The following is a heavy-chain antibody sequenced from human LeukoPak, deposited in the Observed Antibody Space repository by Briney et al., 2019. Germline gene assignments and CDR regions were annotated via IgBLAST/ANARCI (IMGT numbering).Heavy chain of an antibody. CDR1: GFTFSSYA. V-gene: IGHV3-23*01. J-gene: IGHJ4*02. CDR2: ISGSGGST. D-gene: IGHD3-3*01. Sequence: GGSLRLSCAASGFTFSSYAMSWVRQAPGKGLEWVSDISGSGGSTYYADSVKGRFTISRDNSKNTLYQQMNSLRAEDTAVYYCAKEHYDFWSGYYPLDYWGQGTLVTVSS. CDR3: AKEHYDFWSGYYPLDY.